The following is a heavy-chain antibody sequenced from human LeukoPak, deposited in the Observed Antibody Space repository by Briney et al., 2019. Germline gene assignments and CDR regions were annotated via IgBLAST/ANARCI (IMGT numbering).Heavy chain of an antibody. CDR2: IYYSGST. D-gene: IGHD5-18*01. CDR3: ARAVDTAMVIFDY. J-gene: IGHJ4*02. Sequence: PSETLSLTCTVSGGSISSYYWSWIRQPPGKGLGWIGYIYYSGSTNYNPSLKSRVTISADTSKNQFSLKLSSVTAADTAVYYCARAVDTAMVIFDYWGQGTLVTVSS. CDR1: GGSISSYY. V-gene: IGHV4-59*08.